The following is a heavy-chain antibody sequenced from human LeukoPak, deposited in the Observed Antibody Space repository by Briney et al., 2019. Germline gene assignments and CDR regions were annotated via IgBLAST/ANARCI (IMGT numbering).Heavy chain of an antibody. CDR2: IYYSGST. CDR1: GGSISSGGYS. V-gene: IGHV4-61*08. J-gene: IGHJ5*01. CDR3: TRAGGWNSFDS. Sequence: SETLSLTCAVSGGSISSGGYSWSWLRQPPGTGLEWIGYIYYSGSTYYNPSLKGRVTISLDTPKNQFSLKLSSLTVADTAVYYCTRAGGWNSFDSCGQGTLVTVSP. D-gene: IGHD1-7*01.